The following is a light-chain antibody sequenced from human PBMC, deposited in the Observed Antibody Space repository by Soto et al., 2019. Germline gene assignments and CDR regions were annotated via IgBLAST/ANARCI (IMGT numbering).Light chain of an antibody. CDR3: QQYNSWPLT. J-gene: IGKJ4*01. CDR1: QSVSNNY. V-gene: IGKV3-20*01. CDR2: GAS. Sequence: EIELNQSPCTLSLSPGERATLSCRASQSVSNNYLAWYQQKPGRAPRLLIYGASNRATGIPDRFSGSGSGTDFTLTINSLQSEDFAVYYCQQYNSWPLTFGGGTKVDI.